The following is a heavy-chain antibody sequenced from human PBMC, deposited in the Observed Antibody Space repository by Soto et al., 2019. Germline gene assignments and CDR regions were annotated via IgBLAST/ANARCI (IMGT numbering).Heavy chain of an antibody. CDR2: ISGSGGST. V-gene: IGHV3-23*01. D-gene: IGHD3-22*01. J-gene: IGHJ4*02. CDR1: GFTFSSYA. Sequence: VGSLRLSCAASGFTFSSYAMSWVRQAPGKGLEWVSAISGSGGSTYYADSVKGRFTISRDNSKNTLYLQMNSLRAEDTAVYYCAKDVGITMIVVVSPDIFDYWGQGTLVTVSS. CDR3: AKDVGITMIVVVSPDIFDY.